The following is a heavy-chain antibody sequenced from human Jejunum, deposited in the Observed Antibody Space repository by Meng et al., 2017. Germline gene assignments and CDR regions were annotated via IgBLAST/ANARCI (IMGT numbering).Heavy chain of an antibody. CDR1: GDSVSSNSAA. J-gene: IGHJ4*02. CDR3: AYERTNSYYFDY. Sequence: QDLLQQSGPGLVKPSQTLSRPCAISGDSVSSNSAAWSWIRQSPSRGLEWLGRTYYRSKWYNDYAISVKGRITINPDTSKNQFSLQLNSVTPEDTAVYYCAYERTNSYYFDYWGQGTLVTVSS. CDR2: TYYRSKWYN. V-gene: IGHV6-1*01. D-gene: IGHD2-8*01.